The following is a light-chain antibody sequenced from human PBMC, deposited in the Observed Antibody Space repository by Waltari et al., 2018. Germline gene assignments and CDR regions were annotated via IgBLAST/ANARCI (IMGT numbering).Light chain of an antibody. CDR1: SLRRLN. CDR3: DSRDITTMRF. CDR2: GPD. Sequence: SSDLTQDPAVSVALGQPVRITCQGDSLRRLNAAWYQQRPGQAPVLVFYGPDKRPSGIPARFSGSHSGNTASLIITGAQAEEEAVYYCDSRDITTMRFFGGGTRLTV. V-gene: IGLV3-19*01. J-gene: IGLJ2*01.